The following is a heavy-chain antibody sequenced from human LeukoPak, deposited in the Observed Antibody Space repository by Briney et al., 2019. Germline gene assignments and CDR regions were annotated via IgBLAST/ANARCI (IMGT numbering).Heavy chain of an antibody. D-gene: IGHD5-18*01. V-gene: IGHV3-30-3*01. CDR1: GFTFSRYA. Sequence: AGGSLRLSCAASGFTFSRYAMHWVRQAPGKGLEWVAIISYDGSTKYDADSVRGRFTISRDNSKNTLYLQVNSLRADDTAVYYCARDMRDSAQLRYSYGYEFDYWGQGTLVTVSS. J-gene: IGHJ4*02. CDR2: ISYDGSTK. CDR3: ARDMRDSAQLRYSYGYEFDY.